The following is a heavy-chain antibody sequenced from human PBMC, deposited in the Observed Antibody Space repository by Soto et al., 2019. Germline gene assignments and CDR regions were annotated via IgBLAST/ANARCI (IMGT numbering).Heavy chain of an antibody. Sequence: GGSLRLSCAASGFTFSNAWMSWVRQAPGKGLEWVGRIKSKTDGGTTDYAAPVKGRFTISRDDSKNTLYLQMNSLKTEDTAVYYCWGSYLPDVAFDIWGQGTMVTVSS. J-gene: IGHJ3*02. V-gene: IGHV3-15*01. CDR3: WGSYLPDVAFDI. D-gene: IGHD3-16*02. CDR2: IKSKTDGGTT. CDR1: GFTFSNAW.